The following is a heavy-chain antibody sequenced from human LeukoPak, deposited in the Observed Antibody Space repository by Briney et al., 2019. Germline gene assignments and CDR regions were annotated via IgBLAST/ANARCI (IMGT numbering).Heavy chain of an antibody. V-gene: IGHV1-24*01. D-gene: IGHD3-10*01. J-gene: IGHJ4*02. CDR3: VRGKYYYGSGSSNYDY. CDR2: FYPEDGET. CDR1: GYTLTELS. Sequence: ASVKVSCKVSGYTLTELSMHWVRQAPGKGLEWMGGFYPEDGETIYAQKFQGRVTMTEDTSTDTAYMELRSLRSDDTAVYYCVRGKYYYGSGSSNYDYWGQGTLVTVSS.